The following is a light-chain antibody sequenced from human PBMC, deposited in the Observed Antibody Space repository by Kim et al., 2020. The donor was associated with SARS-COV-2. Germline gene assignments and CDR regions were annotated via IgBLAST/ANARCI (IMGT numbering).Light chain of an antibody. V-gene: IGKV1-5*03. CDR3: QQYNSHGT. CDR1: QSVSTW. Sequence: IQVTQSPSTLSASVGDRVTITCRASQSVSTWLAWYQQKPGKAPKLLIDNASSVENGVPSRFSGSGSGTEFTLTISSLQPDDFATYCCQQYNSHGTFGQGTKVEIK. J-gene: IGKJ1*01. CDR2: NAS.